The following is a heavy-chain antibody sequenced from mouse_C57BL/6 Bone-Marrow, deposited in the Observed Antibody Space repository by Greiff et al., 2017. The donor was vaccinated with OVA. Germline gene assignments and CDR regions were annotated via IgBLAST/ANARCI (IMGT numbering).Heavy chain of an antibody. D-gene: IGHD3-3*01. CDR2: INYDGSST. CDR3: ARGGWDWYFDV. Sequence: EVKLVESEGGLVQPGSSMKLSCTASGFTFSDYYMAWVRQVPEKGLEWVANINYDGSSTYYLDSLKSRFIISRDNAKNILYLQMSSLKSEDTATYYCARGGWDWYFDVGGTGTTVTVAS. CDR1: GFTFSDYY. V-gene: IGHV5-16*01. J-gene: IGHJ1*03.